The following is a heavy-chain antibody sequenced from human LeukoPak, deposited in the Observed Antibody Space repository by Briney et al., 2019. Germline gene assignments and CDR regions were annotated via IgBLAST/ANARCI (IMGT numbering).Heavy chain of an antibody. CDR3: ARGRYCSGGSCYEY. CDR2: INPNSGDT. CDR1: GYTFTGYY. Sequence: ASVKVSCKASGYTFTGYYMHWVRQAPGQGLEWMGWINPNSGDTNYAQKFQGRVTMTRDTSISTAYMELSRLRSDDTAVYYCARGRYCSGGSCYEYWGQGTLVTVSS. J-gene: IGHJ4*02. V-gene: IGHV1-2*02. D-gene: IGHD2-15*01.